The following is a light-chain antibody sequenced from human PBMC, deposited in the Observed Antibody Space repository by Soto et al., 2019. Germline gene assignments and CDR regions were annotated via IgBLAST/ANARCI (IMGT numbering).Light chain of an antibody. CDR2: AAS. CDR1: QGISSR. V-gene: IGKV1-12*01. CDR3: QQANSFPWT. Sequence: DIQMTQSPSSVSASVGDRVTITCRASQGISSRLAWYQQKPGKAPKLLIYAASNLQSGVPSRSSGSGSGTDFTLAISSLQPEDFATYYCQQANSFPWTFGQGTKVEIK. J-gene: IGKJ1*01.